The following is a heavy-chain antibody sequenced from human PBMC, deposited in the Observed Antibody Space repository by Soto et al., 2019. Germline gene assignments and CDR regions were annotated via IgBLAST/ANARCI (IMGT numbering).Heavy chain of an antibody. V-gene: IGHV1-2*02. D-gene: IGHD5-12*01. Sequence: ASXXXXXXPSGYSFXGYRLHWVRQAPGQGXEWXXXXXXXXXXXXXXXXXRDRVTMTSDTSITTAYMDLSRLTSDDTATYYCVRDMVATMDDYYYYAVDVWGQGTTVTVSS. J-gene: IGHJ6*02. CDR3: VRDMVATMDDYYYYAVDV. CDR2: XXXXXXXX. CDR1: GYSFXGYR.